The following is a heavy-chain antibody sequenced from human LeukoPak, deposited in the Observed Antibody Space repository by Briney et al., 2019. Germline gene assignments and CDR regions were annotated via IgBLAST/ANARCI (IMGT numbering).Heavy chain of an antibody. Sequence: SSETLSLTCAVSGYSISSGYYWGWIRQPPGKGLVWIGIVYHSGSTSYNSSLKSRFPLLVDTSSNQFSLNLSSVTAPASVAYYCAKQSRSRDIVGGPAAVFDYWGQGTLVTVSS. V-gene: IGHV4-38-2*01. CDR2: VYHSGST. J-gene: IGHJ4*02. CDR1: GYSISSGYY. D-gene: IGHD2-2*01. CDR3: AKQSRSRDIVGGPAAVFDY.